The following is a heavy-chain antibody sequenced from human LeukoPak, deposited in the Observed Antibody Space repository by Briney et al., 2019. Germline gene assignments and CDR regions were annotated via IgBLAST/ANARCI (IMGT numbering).Heavy chain of an antibody. Sequence: TGGSLRLSCAASGFTFSSYAMSWVRQAPGKGLEWVSAISGSGGSTYYADSVKGRFTISRDISKNTLYLQMNSLRAEDTAVYYCAKAPPSSSSYYYGMDVWGQGTTVTVSS. V-gene: IGHV3-23*01. CDR2: ISGSGGST. CDR3: AKAPPSSSSYYYGMDV. CDR1: GFTFSSYA. J-gene: IGHJ6*02. D-gene: IGHD6-13*01.